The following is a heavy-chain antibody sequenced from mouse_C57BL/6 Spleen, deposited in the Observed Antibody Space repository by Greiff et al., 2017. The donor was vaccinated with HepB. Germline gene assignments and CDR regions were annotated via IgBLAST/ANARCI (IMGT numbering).Heavy chain of an antibody. Sequence: VQLQQPGAELVKPGASVKMSCKASGYTFTSYWITWVKQRPGQGLEWIGDIYPGSGSTNYNEKFKSKATLTVDTSSSTAYMQLSSLTSEDSAVYYCALYYDYENWYFDVWGTGTTVTVSS. CDR1: GYTFTSYW. D-gene: IGHD2-4*01. J-gene: IGHJ1*03. V-gene: IGHV1-55*01. CDR2: IYPGSGST. CDR3: ALYYDYENWYFDV.